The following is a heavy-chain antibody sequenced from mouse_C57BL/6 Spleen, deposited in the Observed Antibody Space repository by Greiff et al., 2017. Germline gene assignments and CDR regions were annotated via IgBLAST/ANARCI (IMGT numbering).Heavy chain of an antibody. V-gene: IGHV1-15*01. CDR1: GYTFTDYE. Sequence: QVQLQQSGAELVRPGASVTLSCKASGYTFTDYEMHWVKQTPVHGLEWIGAIDPETGGTAYNQKFKGKAILTADKSSSTAYMELRSLTSEDSAVYYCTRPILLRWGFAHWGQGTLVTVSA. CDR3: TRPILLRWGFAH. CDR2: IDPETGGT. J-gene: IGHJ3*01. D-gene: IGHD1-1*01.